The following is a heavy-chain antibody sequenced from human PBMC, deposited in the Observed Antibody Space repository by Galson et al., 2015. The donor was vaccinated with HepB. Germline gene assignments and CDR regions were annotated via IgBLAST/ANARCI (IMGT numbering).Heavy chain of an antibody. CDR2: INHSGST. V-gene: IGHV4-34*01. D-gene: IGHD6-13*01. J-gene: IGHJ4*02. CDR1: GGSFSGYY. Sequence: ETLSLTCAVYGGSFSGYYWSWIRQPPGKGLEWIGEINHSGSTNYNPSLKSRVTISVDTSKNQFSLKLSSVTAADTAVYYCASPAAAGSFDYWGQGTLVTVSS. CDR3: ASPAAAGSFDY.